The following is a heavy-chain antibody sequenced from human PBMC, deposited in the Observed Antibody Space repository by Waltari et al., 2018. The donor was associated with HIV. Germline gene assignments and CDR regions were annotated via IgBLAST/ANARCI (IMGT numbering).Heavy chain of an antibody. CDR3: LKDREDYWDTSRRYYRGGPHVFDS. D-gene: IGHD3-22*01. J-gene: IGHJ4*02. CDR2: NQINNERT. CDR1: GYLFMSYG. V-gene: IGHV1-18*01. Sequence: QSGAEVKEPGASVKVSCQAYGYLFMSYGVSWGRQAPGQGLEWMGKNQINNERTINTGKLQSRVTLSTDRSMNTVYLELWSLRPDDTTVYYCLKDREDYWDTSRRYYRGGPHVFDSWAPGTQDIVSP.